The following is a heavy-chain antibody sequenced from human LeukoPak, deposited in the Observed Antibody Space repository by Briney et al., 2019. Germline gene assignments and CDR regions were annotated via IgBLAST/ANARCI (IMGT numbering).Heavy chain of an antibody. CDR1: GFTFTSYA. CDR3: AKGGRWPQILAGGAFDI. Sequence: GGSLRLSCAASGFTFTSYAMSWVRQAPGKGLEWVSGISGSGANTHYAQSAKGRFTISRDNSKTLYLQMNSLRAEDTAVYYCAKGGRWPQILAGGAFDIWGQGTMVTVSS. CDR2: ISGSGANT. J-gene: IGHJ3*02. V-gene: IGHV3-23*01. D-gene: IGHD5-24*01.